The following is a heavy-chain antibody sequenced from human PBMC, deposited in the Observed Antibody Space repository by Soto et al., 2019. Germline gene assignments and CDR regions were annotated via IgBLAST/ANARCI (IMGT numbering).Heavy chain of an antibody. CDR1: GGSISSGGYS. J-gene: IGHJ5*02. D-gene: IGHD3-9*01. Sequence: PSETLSLTCAVSGGSISSGGYSWSWIRQPPGKGLEWIGHIYHSGSTDYNPSLKSRVTISVDRSKNQFSLKLSSVTAADTAVYYCARDSLDYDILTGANYSWFDPWGQGTLVTVST. CDR3: ARDSLDYDILTGANYSWFDP. CDR2: IYHSGST. V-gene: IGHV4-30-2*01.